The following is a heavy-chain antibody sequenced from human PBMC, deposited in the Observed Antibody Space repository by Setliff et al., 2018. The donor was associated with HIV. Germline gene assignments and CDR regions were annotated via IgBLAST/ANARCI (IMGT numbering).Heavy chain of an antibody. J-gene: IGHJ6*03. D-gene: IGHD3-10*01. Sequence: GESLKISCAASGFTFSAYSTNWVRQAPGKGLEWVSFISSTSSYIYYADSVKGRFTISRDNAKNSLYLQMNSLRAEDTAVYYCARVADPRVIPYHYYMDVWGTGTTVTVSS. V-gene: IGHV3-21*01. CDR2: ISSTSSYI. CDR1: GFTFSAYS. CDR3: ARVADPRVIPYHYYMDV.